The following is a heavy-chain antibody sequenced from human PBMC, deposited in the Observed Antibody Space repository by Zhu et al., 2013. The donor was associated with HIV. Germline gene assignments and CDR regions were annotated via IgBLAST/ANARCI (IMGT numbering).Heavy chain of an antibody. Sequence: QVQLVQSGSEVKKPGSSVKVSCKASGDTFSNYAINWVRQAPGQGLEWMGGIIPMFGTPNDAQNFQGRVTITADESTRTVYMELSSLRSEDTAVYYCARGAPVYDSSTYHPQYGYFQLWGQGTLVTVSS. CDR2: IIPMFGTP. V-gene: IGHV1-69*01. D-gene: IGHD3-22*01. CDR1: GDTFSNYA. J-gene: IGHJ1*01. CDR3: ARGAPVYDSSTYHPQYGYFQL.